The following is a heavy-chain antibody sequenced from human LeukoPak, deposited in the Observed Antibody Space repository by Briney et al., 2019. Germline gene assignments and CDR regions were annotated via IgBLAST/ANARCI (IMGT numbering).Heavy chain of an antibody. V-gene: IGHV4-39*01. CDR2: IYYSGST. D-gene: IGHD3-9*01. CDR3: ASARYDILTGYLHLFDY. CDR1: GGSISSYY. Sequence: SETLSLTCTVSGGSISSYYWGWIRQPPGKGLEWIGSIYYSGSTYYNPSLKSRVTISVDTSKNQFSLKLSSVTAADTAVYYCASARYDILTGYLHLFDYWGQGTLVTVSS. J-gene: IGHJ4*02.